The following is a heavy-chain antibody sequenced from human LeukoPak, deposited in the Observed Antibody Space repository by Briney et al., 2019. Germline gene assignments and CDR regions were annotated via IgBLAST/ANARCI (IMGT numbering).Heavy chain of an antibody. CDR2: IKHDGSEN. CDR3: VTGRAATD. Sequence: GGSLRLSCAASGFTFRNYWMTWVRQPPDKGLEWVASIKHDGSENYYVDSVKGRFAISRDNAKKSLYLQIDSLRAEDTAVYYCVTGRAATDWGQGTLVTVSS. V-gene: IGHV3-7*01. D-gene: IGHD2-15*01. J-gene: IGHJ4*02. CDR1: GFTFRNYW.